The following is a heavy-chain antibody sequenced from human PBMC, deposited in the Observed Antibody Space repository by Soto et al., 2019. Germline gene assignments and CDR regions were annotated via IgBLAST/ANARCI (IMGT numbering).Heavy chain of an antibody. CDR3: ARRYGYSFDY. CDR2: IYYSGST. Sequence: QVQLQESGPGLVKPSETLSLTCTVSGGFISSYYWSWIRQPPGKGLEWIGYIYYSGSTNYNPSLKGRVTISVDTSKTQFSLKLSSVTAADTAVYYCARRYGYSFDYWGQGTLVTVSS. CDR1: GGFISSYY. V-gene: IGHV4-59*08. J-gene: IGHJ4*02. D-gene: IGHD1-1*01.